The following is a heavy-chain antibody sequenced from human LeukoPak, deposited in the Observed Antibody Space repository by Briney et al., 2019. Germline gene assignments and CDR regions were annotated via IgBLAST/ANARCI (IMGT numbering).Heavy chain of an antibody. J-gene: IGHJ5*02. Sequence: GASVKVSCKASGYTFTSYYMHWVRQAPGQGLEWMGIINPSGGSTSYAQKFQGRVTMTRDTSTGTVYMELSSLRSEDTAVYYCAREEGGLGFGELQGWFDPWGQGTLVTVSS. D-gene: IGHD3-10*01. CDR2: INPSGGST. V-gene: IGHV1-46*01. CDR1: GYTFTSYY. CDR3: AREEGGLGFGELQGWFDP.